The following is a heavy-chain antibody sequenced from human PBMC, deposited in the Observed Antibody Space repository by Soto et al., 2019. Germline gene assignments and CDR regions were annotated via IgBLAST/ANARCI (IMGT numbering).Heavy chain of an antibody. D-gene: IGHD6-13*01. CDR2: IYYSGST. CDR1: GGPISSYY. J-gene: IGHJ4*02. Sequence: PSETLSLTCTVSGGPISSYYWSWIRQPPGKGLEWIGYIYYSGSTNYNPSLKSRVTISVDTSKNQFSLKLSSVTAADTAVYYCARGDSSSWYPGTYFDYWGQGTLVTVSS. CDR3: ARGDSSSWYPGTYFDY. V-gene: IGHV4-59*01.